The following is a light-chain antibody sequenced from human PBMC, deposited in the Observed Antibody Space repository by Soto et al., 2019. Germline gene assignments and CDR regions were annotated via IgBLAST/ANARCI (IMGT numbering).Light chain of an antibody. Sequence: QSVLTQAPSASGTPGQRVTISCSGSNSNIGSNTVSWYQQVPGTAPKVLIYNSDQRPSGVPDRLSGSKSGTSASLAIGGLQSEDEADYYCAAWDGSLNGWVFGGGTKLTVL. CDR3: AAWDGSLNGWV. CDR1: NSNIGSNT. V-gene: IGLV1-44*01. CDR2: NSD. J-gene: IGLJ3*02.